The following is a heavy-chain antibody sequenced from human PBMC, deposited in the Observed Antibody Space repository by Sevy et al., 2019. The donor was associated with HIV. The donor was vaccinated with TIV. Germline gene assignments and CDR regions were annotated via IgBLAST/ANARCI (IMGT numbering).Heavy chain of an antibody. D-gene: IGHD3-10*01. CDR1: GFTFSSYA. CDR3: AKEMVRGVIITDPGAFDY. V-gene: IGHV3-23*01. CDR2: ISGSGGST. Sequence: GGSLRLYCAASGFTFSSYAMSWVRQAPGKGLECVSAISGSGGSTYYADSVKGRFTISRDNSKNTLYLQMNSLRAEDTAVYYCAKEMVRGVIITDPGAFDYWGQGTLVTVSS. J-gene: IGHJ4*02.